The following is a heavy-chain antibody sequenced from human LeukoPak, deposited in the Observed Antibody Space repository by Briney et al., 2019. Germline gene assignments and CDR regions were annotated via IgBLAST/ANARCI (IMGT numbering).Heavy chain of an antibody. J-gene: IGHJ4*02. CDR1: GGSIGGAGSF. CDR2: IFARGST. CDR3: ARQRGYDSGGTGSFDS. D-gene: IGHD6-19*01. V-gene: IGHV4-31*03. Sequence: SETLSLTCSVSGGSIGGAGSFWTWIPQQPGKDLDWFVYIFARGSTSYNASLRSRVSMSVDTSENQFSLRLSSVTAADRGVYFCARQRGYDSGGTGSFDSWGQGILVTVSS.